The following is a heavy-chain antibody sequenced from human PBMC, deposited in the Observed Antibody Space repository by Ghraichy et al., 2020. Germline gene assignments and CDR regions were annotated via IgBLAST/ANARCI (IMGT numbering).Heavy chain of an antibody. D-gene: IGHD3-3*01. CDR2: ISSSSSYI. V-gene: IGHV3-21*01. CDR1: GFTFSSYS. J-gene: IGHJ3*02. Sequence: GGSLRLSCAASGFTFSSYSMNWVRQAPGKGLEWVSSISSSSSYIYYADSVKGRFTISRDNAKNSLYLQMNSLRAEDTAVYYCARDDFWSGYSRTDAFDIWGQGTMVTVSS. CDR3: ARDDFWSGYSRTDAFDI.